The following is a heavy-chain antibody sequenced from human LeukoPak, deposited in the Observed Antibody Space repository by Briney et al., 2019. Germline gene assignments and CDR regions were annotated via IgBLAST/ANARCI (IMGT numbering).Heavy chain of an antibody. V-gene: IGHV3-21*01. Sequence: PGGSLRLSCAASGFTFSSYSMNWVRQAPGKGLEWVSSISSSSSYIYYADSVKGRFTISRDNAKNSLYLQMNSLRAEDTAVYYCARATIHDSSGYYYYYGMDVWGQGTTVTVSS. CDR3: ARATIHDSSGYYYYYGMDV. D-gene: IGHD3-22*01. CDR1: GFTFSSYS. CDR2: ISSSSSYI. J-gene: IGHJ6*02.